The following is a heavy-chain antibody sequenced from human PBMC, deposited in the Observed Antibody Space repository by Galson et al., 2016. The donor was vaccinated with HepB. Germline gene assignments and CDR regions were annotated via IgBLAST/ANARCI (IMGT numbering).Heavy chain of an antibody. D-gene: IGHD6-13*01. CDR2: ISGGGDST. CDR1: GFAFSSYA. Sequence: SLRLSCAASGFAFSSYAMSWVRQAPGKGLEWVSGISGGGDSTFYADSVKGRFTISRDNSKNTVDLQMHSLRAEDTAVYYCAKDEGWAAAGRYYFDYWGQGTLVTVSS. CDR3: AKDEGWAAAGRYYFDY. V-gene: IGHV3-23*01. J-gene: IGHJ4*02.